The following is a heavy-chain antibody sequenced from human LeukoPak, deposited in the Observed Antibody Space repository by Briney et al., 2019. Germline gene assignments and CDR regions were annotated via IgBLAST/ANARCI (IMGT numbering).Heavy chain of an antibody. CDR2: IKQDGTGI. Sequence: GGSLRLSCAASGFILSTYWITWVREGPGKRLEWVATIKQDGTGISYLESVKGRFTISRDNANNSLSLQMNGLRVDDTAIYYCAKVSEGDSGSRYRPLDFWGQGTLVTVSS. CDR1: GFILSTYW. CDR3: AKVSEGDSGSRYRPLDF. V-gene: IGHV3-7*03. J-gene: IGHJ4*02. D-gene: IGHD3-10*01.